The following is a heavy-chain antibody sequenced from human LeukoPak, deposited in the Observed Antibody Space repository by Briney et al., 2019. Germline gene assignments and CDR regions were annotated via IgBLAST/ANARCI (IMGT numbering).Heavy chain of an antibody. CDR3: ARALGGSRFGELRYFDY. CDR1: GYTFTGYF. CDR2: INPNSGGT. V-gene: IGHV1-2*02. J-gene: IGHJ4*02. D-gene: IGHD3-10*01. Sequence: ASVKVSCKASGYTFTGYFMHWVRQAPGQGLEWMGWINPNSGGTDYAQKFQGRVTMTRDTSISTAYMELSRLRSDDTAVYYCARALGGSRFGELRYFDYWGQGNLVTVSA.